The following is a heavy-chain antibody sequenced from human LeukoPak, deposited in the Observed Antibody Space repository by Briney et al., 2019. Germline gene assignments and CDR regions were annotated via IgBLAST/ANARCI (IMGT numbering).Heavy chain of an antibody. J-gene: IGHJ4*02. CDR1: GFTFSSYW. D-gene: IGHD6-13*01. CDR2: IKQDGSAK. V-gene: IGHV3-7*01. CDR3: ARDKYSSSWYYFDY. Sequence: GGALRLSCAASGFTFSSYWMSWVRQALGKGLEWVANIKQDGSAKYYVDSVKSRFTISRDNAKNSLYLQMNSLRDEDTAVYYCARDKYSSSWYYFDYWGQETLVTVSS.